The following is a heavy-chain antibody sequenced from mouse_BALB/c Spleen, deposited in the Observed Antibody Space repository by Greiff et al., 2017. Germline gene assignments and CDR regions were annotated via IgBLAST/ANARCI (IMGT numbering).Heavy chain of an antibody. Sequence: DVHLVESGGGLVQPGGSRKLSCAASGFTFSDYGMAWVRQAPGKGPEWVAFISNLAYSIYYADTVTGRFTISRENAKNTLYLEMSSLRSEDTAMYYCARITTAGAMDYWGQGTTLTVSS. CDR1: GFTFSDYG. J-gene: IGHJ2*01. CDR3: ARITTAGAMDY. CDR2: ISNLAYSI. V-gene: IGHV5-15*02. D-gene: IGHD1-2*01.